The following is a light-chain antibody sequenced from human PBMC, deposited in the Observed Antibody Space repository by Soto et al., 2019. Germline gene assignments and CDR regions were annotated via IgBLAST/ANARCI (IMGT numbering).Light chain of an antibody. J-gene: IGKJ5*01. CDR3: QQRSDWPPIT. Sequence: EIVLTQSPATLSLSPGESSTLSCSSSQNINRYLAWYQQKPGQAPRLLIYDASNRATGIPARFSGSGSGTDFTLTISSLEPEDFAVYYCQQRSDWPPITFGQGTRLEI. V-gene: IGKV3-11*01. CDR2: DAS. CDR1: QNINRY.